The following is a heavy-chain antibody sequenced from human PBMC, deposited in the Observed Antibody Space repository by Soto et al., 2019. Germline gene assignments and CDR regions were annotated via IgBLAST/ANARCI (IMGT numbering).Heavy chain of an antibody. D-gene: IGHD2-8*01. CDR1: GDFISNFY. J-gene: IGHJ2*01. CDR2: ISASGRS. CDR3: ARGMGRYFDL. Sequence: QVQLQESGPGLVKPSETLSLTCTVSGDFISNFYWSWIRQPAGKGLQSLGRISASGRSNYNPNLRSRVAMSLDTSKNQCSLRLTSLSAADTAVYFCARGMGRYFDLWGRGTLVTVFS. V-gene: IGHV4-4*07.